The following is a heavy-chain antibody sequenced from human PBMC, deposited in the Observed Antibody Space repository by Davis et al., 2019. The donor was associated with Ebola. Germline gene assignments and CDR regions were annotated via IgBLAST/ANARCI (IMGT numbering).Heavy chain of an antibody. V-gene: IGHV1-2*04. CDR1: GYTFTGYY. J-gene: IGHJ4*02. Sequence: ASVKVSCKASGYTFTGYYVHWVRQAPGQGLEWMGWINPNTGGTNYAQKFQGWVTMTRDTSISTAYMEVGRLKSDVTAVYYCARGAWTGFASGWGSETKLFDYWGQGTLVTVSS. D-gene: IGHD3-16*01. CDR3: ARGAWTGFASGWGSETKLFDY. CDR2: INPNTGGT.